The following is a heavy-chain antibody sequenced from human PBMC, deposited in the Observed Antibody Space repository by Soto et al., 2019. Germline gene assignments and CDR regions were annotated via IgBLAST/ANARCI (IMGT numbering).Heavy chain of an antibody. Sequence: QVQLVQSGAEVKKPGSSVKVSCKASGGTFSSYTISWVRQAPGQGLEWMGRIIPILGIANYAQKFQGRVTITADKSTSTAYMELSSLRSEDTAVYYCARDPGPRVATIPYFDYWGQGTLVTVSS. J-gene: IGHJ4*02. CDR3: ARDPGPRVATIPYFDY. CDR1: GGTFSSYT. D-gene: IGHD5-12*01. V-gene: IGHV1-69*08. CDR2: IIPILGIA.